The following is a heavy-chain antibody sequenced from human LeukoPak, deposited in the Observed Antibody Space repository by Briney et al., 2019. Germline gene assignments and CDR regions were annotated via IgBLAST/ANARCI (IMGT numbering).Heavy chain of an antibody. CDR3: ARPDIVVVPAANFYYYYGMDV. CDR1: GFTFSSYS. J-gene: IGHJ6*02. Sequence: GGSLRLSCAASGFTFSSYSMNWVRQAPGKGLDWVSYIIIISITIYYADSVKGRFTISRDNAKNSLYLQMNSLRAEDTAVYYCARPDIVVVPAANFYYYYGMDVWGQGTTVTVSS. V-gene: IGHV3-48*01. CDR2: IIIISITI. D-gene: IGHD2-2*01.